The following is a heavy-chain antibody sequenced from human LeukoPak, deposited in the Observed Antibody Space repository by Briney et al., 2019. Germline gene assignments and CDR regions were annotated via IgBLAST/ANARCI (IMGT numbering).Heavy chain of an antibody. CDR1: GFTFSSYG. V-gene: IGHV3-30*03. Sequence: GGSLRLSCAASGFTFSSYGMHWVRQAPGKGLEWVAVISYDGRNKYYTDSLKDQFTISRDNTKNTLYLQMNILRAEDTAVYYCARDMEQWLVQDWYFDLWGRGTLVTVSS. J-gene: IGHJ2*01. D-gene: IGHD6-19*01. CDR2: ISYDGRNK. CDR3: ARDMEQWLVQDWYFDL.